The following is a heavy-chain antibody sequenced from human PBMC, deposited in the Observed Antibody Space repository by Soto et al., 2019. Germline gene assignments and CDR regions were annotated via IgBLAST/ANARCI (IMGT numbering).Heavy chain of an antibody. Sequence: SETLSLTCAVYGGSFSGYYWSWIRQPPGKGLEWIGEINHSGSTNYNPSLKSRVTISVDTSKNQFSLKLSSVTAADTAVYYCARVRLSGRYCSGGSCYVAFDIWDQGTMVTVSS. V-gene: IGHV4-34*01. J-gene: IGHJ3*02. CDR3: ARVRLSGRYCSGGSCYVAFDI. CDR2: INHSGST. D-gene: IGHD2-15*01. CDR1: GGSFSGYY.